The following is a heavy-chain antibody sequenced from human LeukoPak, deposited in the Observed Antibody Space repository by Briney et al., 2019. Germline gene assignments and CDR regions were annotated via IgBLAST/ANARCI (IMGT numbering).Heavy chain of an antibody. V-gene: IGHV1-8*01. CDR3: ASSAGTTVTNQPRQGLHYYGMDV. J-gene: IGHJ6*02. D-gene: IGHD4-17*01. Sequence: ASVKVSCKASGYTFTTYEIHWVRQATGQGLEWMGWMNPKNGNAGYAQKFQGRVTMTRTTSISTADMELSSLRSEDTAVYYCASSAGTTVTNQPRQGLHYYGMDVWGQGTTVTVSS. CDR1: GYTFTTYE. CDR2: MNPKNGNA.